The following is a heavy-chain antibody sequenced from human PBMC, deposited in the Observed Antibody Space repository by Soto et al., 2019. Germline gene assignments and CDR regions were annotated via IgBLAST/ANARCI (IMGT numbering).Heavy chain of an antibody. V-gene: IGHV4-34*01. Sequence: PSATLSPTCAVYGGSFSAYYWNWIRQPPGKGLEWIGEIDHSGYTNYNPSLKSRVTISVDTSKNQFSLRLTSVTAADTAVYYCARVRDWFDPWGQGTLVTVYS. CDR2: IDHSGYT. D-gene: IGHD3-3*01. CDR3: ARVRDWFDP. J-gene: IGHJ5*02. CDR1: GGSFSAYY.